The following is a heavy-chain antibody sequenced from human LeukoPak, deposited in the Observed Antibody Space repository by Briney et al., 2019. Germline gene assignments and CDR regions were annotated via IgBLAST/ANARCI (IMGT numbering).Heavy chain of an antibody. CDR3: AKDLQLWLHGY. V-gene: IGHV3-23*01. D-gene: IGHD5-18*01. CDR2: ISGSGDTT. CDR1: GFTFSTYA. J-gene: IGHJ4*02. Sequence: GGSLRLSCAASGFTFSTYAMSWVRQAPGKGLEWVSGISGSGDTTYYADSVKGRFTISRDNSKNTLYLQMNSLRADDTAVYYCAKDLQLWLHGYWGQGTLVTVSS.